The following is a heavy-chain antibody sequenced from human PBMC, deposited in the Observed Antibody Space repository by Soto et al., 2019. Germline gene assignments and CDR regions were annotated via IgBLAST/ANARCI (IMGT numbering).Heavy chain of an antibody. CDR3: TTDSYSSIIIVRFDY. J-gene: IGHJ4*01. V-gene: IGHV3-15*07. D-gene: IGHD1-26*01. CDR2: IKSKTDGGTP. CDR1: GVTFSNAW. Sequence: GGSLRLSCAASGVTFSNAWINWVRQAPGKGLEWVGRIKSKTDGGTPDYAAPVKGRFAIPRDDSKNMVYLQMNSLKTEDTGIYYCTTDSYSSIIIVRFDYWGHGTLVTVSS.